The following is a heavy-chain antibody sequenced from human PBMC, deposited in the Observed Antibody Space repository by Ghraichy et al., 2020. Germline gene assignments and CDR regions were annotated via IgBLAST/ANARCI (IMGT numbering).Heavy chain of an antibody. Sequence: SETLSLTCAVYGGSFSGYYWCWIRQPQGKGKEWIGEINHSGSTNYNPSLKSRVTISVDTSKNQFSLKLSSVTAADTAGYYCARVRRGPRYYDSSGYCYWGQVTLVTVSS. CDR3: ARVRRGPRYYDSSGYCY. J-gene: IGHJ4*02. V-gene: IGHV4-34*01. D-gene: IGHD3-22*01. CDR1: GGSFSGYY. CDR2: INHSGST.